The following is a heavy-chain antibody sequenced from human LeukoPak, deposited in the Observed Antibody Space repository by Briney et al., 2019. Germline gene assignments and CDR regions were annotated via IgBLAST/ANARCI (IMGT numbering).Heavy chain of an antibody. Sequence: PSETLSLTCTVSGGSISSSSYYWGWIRQPPGKGLEWIGSIYYSGSTYYNPSLKSRVTISEDTSKNQFSLKLSSVTAADTAVYYCAGLILTTVNWFDPWGQGTLVTVSS. J-gene: IGHJ5*02. D-gene: IGHD4-17*01. V-gene: IGHV4-39*01. CDR2: IYYSGST. CDR3: AGLILTTVNWFDP. CDR1: GGSISSSSYY.